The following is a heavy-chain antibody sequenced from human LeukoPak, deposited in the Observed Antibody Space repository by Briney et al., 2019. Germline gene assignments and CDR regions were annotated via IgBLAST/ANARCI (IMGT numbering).Heavy chain of an antibody. CDR1: GCTFTSYY. Sequence: ASVKVSCKASGCTFTSYYMHWVRQAPGQGLEWMGIINPSGGSTSYAQKFQGRVTMTRDTSTSTVYMELSSLRSEDTAVYYCARARRFGVVINYFDYWGQGTLVTVSS. CDR3: ARARRFGVVINYFDY. V-gene: IGHV1-46*01. D-gene: IGHD3-3*01. J-gene: IGHJ4*02. CDR2: INPSGGST.